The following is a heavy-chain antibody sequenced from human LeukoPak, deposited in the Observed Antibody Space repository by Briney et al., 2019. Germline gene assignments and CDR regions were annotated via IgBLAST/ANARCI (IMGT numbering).Heavy chain of an antibody. Sequence: GGSLRLSCAASGFTFSSYAMSWVRQAPGKGLEWVSAISGLGGSTYYADSVKGRFTISRDNSKNTLYLQMNSLRAEDTAVYYCARDEIAAAGPWYFDYWGQGTLVTVSS. CDR1: GFTFSSYA. CDR3: ARDEIAAAGPWYFDY. V-gene: IGHV3-23*01. J-gene: IGHJ4*02. D-gene: IGHD6-13*01. CDR2: ISGLGGST.